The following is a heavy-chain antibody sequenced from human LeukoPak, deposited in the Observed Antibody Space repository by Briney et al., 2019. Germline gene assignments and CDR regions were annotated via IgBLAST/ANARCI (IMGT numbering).Heavy chain of an antibody. CDR3: ATGGALGGYFQY. Sequence: PGGSLRLSCAVSGFSFSSSSMSWVRQAPGKGLEWVAKMREDGTEKYYVDSVKGRFTISGDNAEKSLYLQMNSLRAEDTAIYYCATGGALGGYFQYWGQGTLVTVSS. CDR1: GFSFSSSS. D-gene: IGHD3-16*01. J-gene: IGHJ1*01. CDR2: MREDGTEK. V-gene: IGHV3-7*01.